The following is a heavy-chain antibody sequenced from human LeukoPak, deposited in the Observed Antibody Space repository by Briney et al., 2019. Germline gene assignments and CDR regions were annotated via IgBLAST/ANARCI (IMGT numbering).Heavy chain of an antibody. Sequence: SETLSLTCTVSGSSFSGYYWSWIRQPPGXXXXWIGEINHSGSTNYNPSLKSRVTISVDTSKNQFSLKLSSVTAADTAVYYCARGQGNKYSYGLNYYYGMDVWGQGTTVTVSS. CDR3: ARGQGNKYSYGLNYYYGMDV. CDR1: GSSFSGYY. CDR2: INHSGST. D-gene: IGHD5-18*01. J-gene: IGHJ6*02. V-gene: IGHV4-34*01.